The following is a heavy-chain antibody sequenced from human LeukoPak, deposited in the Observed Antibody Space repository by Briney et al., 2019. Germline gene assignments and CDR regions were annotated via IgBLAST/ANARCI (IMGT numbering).Heavy chain of an antibody. CDR3: ARLGVGGSYSGIYYFNY. Sequence: SGGSLRLSCAASGFTFGDYSMNWVRQAPGKGLEWVSSISSSSRYISYADSVKGRFTISRDNAKNSLYLQMNSLRAEDTAVYYCARLGVGGSYSGIYYFNYWGQGTLVTVSS. J-gene: IGHJ4*02. V-gene: IGHV3-21*01. CDR1: GFTFGDYS. CDR2: ISSSSRYI. D-gene: IGHD1-26*01.